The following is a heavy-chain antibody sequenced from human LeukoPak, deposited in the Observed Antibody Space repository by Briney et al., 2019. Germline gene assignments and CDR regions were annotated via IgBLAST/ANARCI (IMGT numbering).Heavy chain of an antibody. J-gene: IGHJ4*02. CDR2: IRGSRSGL. CDR1: GFAFSDFT. D-gene: IGHD7-27*01. V-gene: IGHV3-21*05. CDR3: AGDDNWGFDH. Sequence: AGSLRLSCAASGFAFSDFTMTWVRQAPGQGLGLVANIRGSRSGLGSGNYYAGSVKGRFTISRDDDKSSLYLQMNSLRAEDTAFYYCAGDDNWGFDHWGQGALVTVSS.